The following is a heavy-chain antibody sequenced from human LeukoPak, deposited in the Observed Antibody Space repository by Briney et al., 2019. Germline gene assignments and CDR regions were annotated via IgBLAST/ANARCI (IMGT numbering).Heavy chain of an antibody. CDR3: ARDWDYGDFNWFDP. CDR2: IYYSVST. V-gene: IGHV4-59*01. CDR1: GGSISSYY. D-gene: IGHD4-17*01. Sequence: PSETLSLTCTVPGGSISSYYWSWIRQPPGKGLEWIGYIYYSVSTNYNPSLKSRVTISVDTSRNQFSLKLSSVTAADTAVYYCARDWDYGDFNWFDPWGQGTLVTVSS. J-gene: IGHJ5*02.